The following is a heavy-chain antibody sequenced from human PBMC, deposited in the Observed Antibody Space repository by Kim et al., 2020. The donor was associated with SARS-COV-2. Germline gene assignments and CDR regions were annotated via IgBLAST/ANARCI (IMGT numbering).Heavy chain of an antibody. V-gene: IGHV3-30*04. D-gene: IGHD6-13*01. CDR3: ARGPYGGSWSHYYYDMDV. J-gene: IGHJ6*02. CDR1: GFIFRTYL. Sequence: GGSLRLSCVASGFIFRTYLMHWVRQAPGKGLEWVALISYDETKTYSADSVKGRFTISRDNSKNTLFLQMDNLRAEDTAVYYCARGPYGGSWSHYYYDMDVWGQGTTVTVSS. CDR2: ISYDETKT.